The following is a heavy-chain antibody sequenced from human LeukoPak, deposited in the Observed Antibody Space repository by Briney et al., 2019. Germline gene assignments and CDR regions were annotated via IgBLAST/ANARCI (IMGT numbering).Heavy chain of an antibody. V-gene: IGHV3-30*01. J-gene: IGHJ4*02. CDR2: ISYDGGNK. CDR1: GFTFSNYA. Sequence: GRSLRLSCAASGFTFSNYAMHWVRQAPGKGLEWVAVISYDGGNKYYADSVKGRFTISRDNSKNTLYLQMNSLRPEDTAVYYCVRTGCTGGSCYPNFDYWGQGTLVTVSS. CDR3: VRTGCTGGSCYPNFDY. D-gene: IGHD2-15*01.